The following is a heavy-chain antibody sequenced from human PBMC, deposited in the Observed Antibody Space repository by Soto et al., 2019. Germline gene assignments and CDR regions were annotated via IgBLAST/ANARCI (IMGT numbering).Heavy chain of an antibody. J-gene: IGHJ4*02. D-gene: IGHD5-12*01. CDR3: ARYHGGYGFDY. Sequence: PGGSLRLSCAASGFTFSSYDMHWVRQATEKGLEWVSAIGTAGDTYYPGSVKGRFTISRENAKNSLYLQMNSLRAGDTAVYYCARYHGGYGFDYWGQGTLVTVSS. CDR2: IGTAGDT. CDR1: GFTFSSYD. V-gene: IGHV3-13*01.